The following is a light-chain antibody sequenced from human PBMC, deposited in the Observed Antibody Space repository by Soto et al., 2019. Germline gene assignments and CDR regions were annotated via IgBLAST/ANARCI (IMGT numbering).Light chain of an antibody. CDR1: QNINSW. CDR2: KAS. J-gene: IGKJ4*01. CDR3: QQYESFFPLT. Sequence: DIQMTQSPSTLSASVGDRVTITCRASQNINSWLAWYQQKPGKAPKLLIYKASNLESGVPSRFSGSGSGTDFTLTTSSLQPDDFATYHCQQYESFFPLTFGGGTKVDI. V-gene: IGKV1-5*03.